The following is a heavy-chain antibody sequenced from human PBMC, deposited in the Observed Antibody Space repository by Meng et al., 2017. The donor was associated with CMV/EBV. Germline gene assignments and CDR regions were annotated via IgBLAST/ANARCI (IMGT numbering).Heavy chain of an antibody. CDR3: AHMGSYGYHGY. CDR1: AYSLSPRGVD. V-gene: IGHV2-5*02. Sequence: QNTMMWAGPPVATHNHALQLTCSITAYSLSPRGVDVSWIRHPPGRALEWLERIYWDDEKLYSPSLMSRLTITQDTSKNQVVLTMTNMDPVDTATYYCAHMGSYGYHGYWCQGTLVTVSS. J-gene: IGHJ4*02. D-gene: IGHD5-18*01. CDR2: IYWDDEK.